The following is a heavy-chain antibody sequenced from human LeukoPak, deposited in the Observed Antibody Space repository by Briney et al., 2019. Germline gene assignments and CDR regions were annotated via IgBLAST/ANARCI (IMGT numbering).Heavy chain of an antibody. J-gene: IGHJ4*02. V-gene: IGHV4-59*01. CDR2: IYYSGST. D-gene: IGHD1-26*01. CDR1: GDSLSSYF. Sequence: SETLSLTCTVSGDSLSSYFWSWIRQPPGKRLEWIGYIYYSGSTNYNPSLKSRVTISVDTSKNQISLRLTSVTAADTAVYYCARYSGSSYAWYFDFWGQGTLVTVSS. CDR3: ARYSGSSYAWYFDF.